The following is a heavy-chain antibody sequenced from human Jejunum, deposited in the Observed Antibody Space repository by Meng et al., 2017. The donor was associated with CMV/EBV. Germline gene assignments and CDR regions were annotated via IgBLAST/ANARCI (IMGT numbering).Heavy chain of an antibody. Sequence: CTASGITFSSYTLNGVRQAPGKGLEWVSSITSTSSYRHYADSLKGRFTISRDNAKSSLYLQMNSLRAEDTAVYYCAREGGYDTALDYWGQGTLVTVSS. V-gene: IGHV3-21*01. CDR1: GITFSSYT. J-gene: IGHJ4*02. CDR2: ITSTSSYR. CDR3: AREGGYDTALDY. D-gene: IGHD3-22*01.